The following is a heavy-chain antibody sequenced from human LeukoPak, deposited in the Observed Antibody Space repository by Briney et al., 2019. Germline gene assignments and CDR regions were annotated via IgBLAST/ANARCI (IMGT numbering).Heavy chain of an antibody. CDR3: AKVAKYYYGSETYFFFEN. J-gene: IGHJ4*02. CDR2: IYATGTT. D-gene: IGHD3-10*01. Sequence: SETLSLTCTVSGTSINTYYWSWIRQSAGKGLEWIGHIYATGTTNYNPSLKSRVTMSIDTSKNQFSLNLRSVTAADTAVYFCAKVAKYYYGSETYFFFENWGQGTLVTASS. CDR1: GTSINTYY. V-gene: IGHV4-4*07.